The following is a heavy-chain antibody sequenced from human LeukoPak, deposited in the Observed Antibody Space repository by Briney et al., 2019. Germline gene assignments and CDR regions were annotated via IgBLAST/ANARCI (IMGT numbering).Heavy chain of an antibody. D-gene: IGHD6-13*01. V-gene: IGHV4-39*07. Sequence: PSETLSLTCTVSGGSISSSSYYWGWIRQPPGKGLEWIGSIYYSGSTYYNPSLKSRVTISVDTSKNQFSLKLSSVTAADTAVYYCARGVIAAGGNDFDYWGQGNLVTVSS. CDR2: IYYSGST. CDR1: GGSISSSSYY. J-gene: IGHJ4*02. CDR3: ARGVIAAGGNDFDY.